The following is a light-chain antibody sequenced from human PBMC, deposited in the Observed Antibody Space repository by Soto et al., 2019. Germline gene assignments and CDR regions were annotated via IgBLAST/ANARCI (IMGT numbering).Light chain of an antibody. CDR2: EGS. J-gene: IGLJ1*01. CDR3: CSYAGAGTYV. Sequence: QSVLTQPASVSGSPGQSITIYCTGTSSDVGNYNLVSWYQQHPGKAPKLMIYEGSKRPSGVSNRFSGSKSGSTASLTISGLQAEDEADYYCCSYAGAGTYVFGTGTKLTVL. V-gene: IGLV2-23*01. CDR1: SSDVGNYNL.